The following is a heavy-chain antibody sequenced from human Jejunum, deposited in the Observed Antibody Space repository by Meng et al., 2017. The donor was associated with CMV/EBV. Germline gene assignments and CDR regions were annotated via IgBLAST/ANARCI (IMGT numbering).Heavy chain of an antibody. Sequence: ASGGTFSSYTISWVRQAPGKGLEWMGRIIPMLAIANYEQKFQDRVTITADKSTGTAYMELSSLRSEDTAVYYCARDTNIHYGMDVWGQGTTVTVSS. CDR2: IIPMLAIA. J-gene: IGHJ6*02. CDR1: GGTFSSYT. V-gene: IGHV1-69*04. D-gene: IGHD2/OR15-2a*01. CDR3: ARDTNIHYGMDV.